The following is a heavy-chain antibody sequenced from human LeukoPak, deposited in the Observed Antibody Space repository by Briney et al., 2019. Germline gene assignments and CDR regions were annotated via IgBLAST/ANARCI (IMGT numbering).Heavy chain of an antibody. D-gene: IGHD2-21*02. CDR2: IYHSGST. CDR1: GYSICGANY. CDR3: ASRGGVTAILY. V-gene: IGHV4-38-2*02. Sequence: PSETLSLTCTVSGYSICGANYWGWIRQPPGKGLEWIGSIYHSGSTYYNPSLKSRVTISVDTSKNQFSLKLSSVTAADTAVYYCASRGGVTAILYWGQGTLVTVSS. J-gene: IGHJ4*02.